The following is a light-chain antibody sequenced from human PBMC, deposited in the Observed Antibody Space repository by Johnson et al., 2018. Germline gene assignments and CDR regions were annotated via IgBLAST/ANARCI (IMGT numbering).Light chain of an antibody. V-gene: IGLV1-51*02. CDR1: SSNIGNNY. Sequence: QSVLTQPPSVSAAPGQKVTISCSGSSSNIGNNYVSWYQQLPGTAPKLLIYENNKRPSGIPDGFSGPKSGTSATLGITGLQTGDEADYYCGTWDSSLSAGNVFGTGTKVTVL. J-gene: IGLJ1*01. CDR2: ENN. CDR3: GTWDSSLSAGNV.